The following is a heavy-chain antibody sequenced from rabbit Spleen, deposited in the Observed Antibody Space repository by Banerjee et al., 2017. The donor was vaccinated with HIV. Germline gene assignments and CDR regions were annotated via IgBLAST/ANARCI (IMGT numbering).Heavy chain of an antibody. J-gene: IGHJ6*01. CDR2: ISSSSGSA. Sequence: QEQLVESGGGLVKPGASLTLTCKASGFDLSRSYWMCWVRQAPGKGLELIACISSSSGSANYASWAKGRFTISKTSSTTVDLKMTSLTAADTATYFCGRGSATMTMVITGYYLSLWGPGTLVTVS. CDR3: GRGSATMTMVITGYYLSL. D-gene: IGHD2-1*01. CDR1: GFDLSRSYW. V-gene: IGHV1S45*01.